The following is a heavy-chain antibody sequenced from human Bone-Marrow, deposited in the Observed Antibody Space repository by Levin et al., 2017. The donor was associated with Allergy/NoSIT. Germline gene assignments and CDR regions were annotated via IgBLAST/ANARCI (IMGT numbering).Heavy chain of an antibody. J-gene: IGHJ4*02. Sequence: KVSCKGSGYSFTSYWIGWVRQMPGKGLEWMGIIYPGDSDTRYSPSFQGQVTISADKSISTAYLQWSSLKASDTAMYYCARQVYGSGSYFPPDYWGQGTLVTVSS. CDR3: ARQVYGSGSYFPPDY. V-gene: IGHV5-51*01. CDR2: IYPGDSDT. D-gene: IGHD3-10*01. CDR1: GYSFTSYW.